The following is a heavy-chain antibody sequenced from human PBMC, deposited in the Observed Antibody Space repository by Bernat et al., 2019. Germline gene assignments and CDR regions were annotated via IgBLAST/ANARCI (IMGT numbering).Heavy chain of an antibody. CDR3: AKEGGISWFDP. V-gene: IGHV3-30-3*01. J-gene: IGHJ5*02. CDR1: GFTFSSYA. D-gene: IGHD1-26*01. Sequence: QVQLVESGGGVVQPGRSLRLSCAASGFTFSSYAMHWVRQAPGKGLEWVAVISYDGSNKYYADSVKGRFTISRDNSKNTLYLQMNSLRAEDTAVYYCAKEGGISWFDPWGQGTLVTVSS. CDR2: ISYDGSNK.